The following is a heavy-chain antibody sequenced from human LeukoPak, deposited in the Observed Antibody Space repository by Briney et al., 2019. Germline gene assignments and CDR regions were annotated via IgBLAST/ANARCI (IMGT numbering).Heavy chain of an antibody. Sequence: GGSLRLSCAASGFTVSRNYMSWVRQAPGKGLEWVSITYSGGNTYYADSVKGRFIISRDNSKNTLYLQMNSLRAEDTAVYYCAKGRVRWGLVGYWGQGTLVTVSS. D-gene: IGHD4-23*01. CDR3: AKGRVRWGLVGY. CDR1: GFTVSRNY. CDR2: TYSGGNT. V-gene: IGHV3-66*01. J-gene: IGHJ4*02.